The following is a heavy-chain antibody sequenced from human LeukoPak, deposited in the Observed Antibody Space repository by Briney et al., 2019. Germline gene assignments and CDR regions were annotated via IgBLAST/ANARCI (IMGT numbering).Heavy chain of an antibody. D-gene: IGHD3-3*01. CDR1: VGSISRGDYN. Sequence: SETLSLTCTVSVGSISRGDYNWGWIPHPPGKGLEWIGYIYYSGSTYYNPSLKSRVTISVDTSKNQFSLKLSSVTAADTAVYYCARDLRPYYDFWSGYSTNWFDPWGQGTLVTVSS. V-gene: IGHV4-30-4*01. J-gene: IGHJ5*02. CDR2: IYYSGST. CDR3: ARDLRPYYDFWSGYSTNWFDP.